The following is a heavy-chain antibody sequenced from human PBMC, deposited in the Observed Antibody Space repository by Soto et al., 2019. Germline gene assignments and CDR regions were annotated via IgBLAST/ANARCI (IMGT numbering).Heavy chain of an antibody. Sequence: GASVKVSCKASGYTFTSYYMHWVRQAPGQGLEWMGIINPSGGSTSYAQKFQGRVTMTRDTSTSTVYMGLSSLRSEDTAVYYCARVSPKAVITMIGGDSGFDYWGQGTLVTVSS. J-gene: IGHJ4*02. D-gene: IGHD3-22*01. CDR1: GYTFTSYY. CDR2: INPSGGST. CDR3: ARVSPKAVITMIGGDSGFDY. V-gene: IGHV1-46*01.